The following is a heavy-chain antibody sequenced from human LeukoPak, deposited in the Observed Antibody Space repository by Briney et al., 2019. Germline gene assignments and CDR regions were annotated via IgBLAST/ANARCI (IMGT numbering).Heavy chain of an antibody. J-gene: IGHJ3*02. CDR1: GGSISSGGYY. Sequence: SETLSLTCTVSGGSISSGGYYWSWVRQHPGKGLEWIGYIYYSGSTYYNPSLKSRVTISVDTSKNQFSLKLSSVTAADTAVYYCARDPPPGAVAGIWFAFDIWGQGTMVTVSS. CDR3: ARDPPPGAVAGIWFAFDI. D-gene: IGHD6-19*01. CDR2: IYYSGST. V-gene: IGHV4-61*08.